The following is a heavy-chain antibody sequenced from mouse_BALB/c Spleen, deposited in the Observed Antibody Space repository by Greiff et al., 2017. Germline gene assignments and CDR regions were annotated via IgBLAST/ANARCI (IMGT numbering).Heavy chain of an antibody. Sequence: EVKLLESGGGLVQPGGSLKLSCAASGFTFSSYTMSWVRQTPEKRLEWVAYISNGGGSTYYPDTVKGRFTISRDNAKNTLYLQMSSLKSEDTAMYYCARDDGGAYWGQGTLVTVSA. D-gene: IGHD2-3*01. J-gene: IGHJ3*01. V-gene: IGHV5-12-2*01. CDR2: ISNGGGST. CDR3: ARDDGGAY. CDR1: GFTFSSYT.